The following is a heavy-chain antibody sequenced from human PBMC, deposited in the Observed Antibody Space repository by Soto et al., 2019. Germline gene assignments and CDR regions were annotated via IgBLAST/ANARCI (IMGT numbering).Heavy chain of an antibody. CDR1: GGSISSGGYY. V-gene: IGHV4-31*03. Sequence: PSETLSLTCTVSGGSISSGGYYWSWIRQHPGKGMEWIGYIYYSGSTYYKKSLKSRVTISVDTSKNQFSLKLSSVTAADTAVYYCARGGTLDYSNLFDYWGQGTLVTVSS. CDR3: ARGGTLDYSNLFDY. D-gene: IGHD4-4*01. CDR2: IYYSGST. J-gene: IGHJ4*02.